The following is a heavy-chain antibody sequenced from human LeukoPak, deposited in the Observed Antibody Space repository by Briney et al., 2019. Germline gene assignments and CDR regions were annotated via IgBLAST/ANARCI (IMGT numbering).Heavy chain of an antibody. CDR2: IIPIFGIA. D-gene: IGHD4-17*01. CDR1: GGTFISYA. J-gene: IGHJ6*02. CDR3: ARGTVTNRKIRPEYYYYGMDV. Sequence: GASVKVSFKASGGTFISYAISWVRQAPGQGLEWMGRIIPIFGIANYTQKFQGRVTITADKSTSTAYMELSSLRSEDTAVYYCARGTVTNRKIRPEYYYYGMDVWGQGTTVTVSS. V-gene: IGHV1-69*10.